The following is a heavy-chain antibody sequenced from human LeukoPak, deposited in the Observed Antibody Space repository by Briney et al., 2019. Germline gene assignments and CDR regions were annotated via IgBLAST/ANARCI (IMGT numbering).Heavy chain of an antibody. CDR3: ARDSGSFDY. V-gene: IGHV3-30*04. Sequence: GSLRLSCAASGFTFSSHAMHWVRQAPGKGLEWVAVISYDGNNKYYADSVKGRFTISRDSSKNTLFLQINSLRAEDTAVYYCARDSGSFDYWGQGNLVSVSS. CDR2: ISYDGNNK. J-gene: IGHJ4*02. CDR1: GFTFSSHA.